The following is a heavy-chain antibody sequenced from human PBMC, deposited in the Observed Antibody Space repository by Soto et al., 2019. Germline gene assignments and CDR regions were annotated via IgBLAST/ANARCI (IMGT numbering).Heavy chain of an antibody. CDR1: GGTIGDYF. V-gene: IGHV4-59*01. D-gene: IGHD3-10*01. CDR2: IYYTGKT. CDR3: ARAHKTVVSLDC. Sequence: SETLSLTCSISGGTIGDYFWSWIRQPPGKGLEWLAYIYYTGKTDHNPSLERRVSISVGTSKNQFSLNLRSVTAADTAVYYCARAHKTVVSLDCWGPGXLVTVSS. J-gene: IGHJ4*02.